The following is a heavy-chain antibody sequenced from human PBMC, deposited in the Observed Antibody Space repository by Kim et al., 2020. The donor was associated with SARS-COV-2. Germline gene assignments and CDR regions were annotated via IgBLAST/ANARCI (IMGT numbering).Heavy chain of an antibody. CDR1: GFTFSIYA. J-gene: IGHJ3*02. CDR3: AKLDNWNDVRVFDI. Sequence: GGSLRLSCAASGFTFSIYAMGWVRQTPGKGLEWVSIISGNSVSTHYADSVKGRFTISRDNSKNTLYLQMNILTAEDTALYYCAKLDNWNDVRVFDIWGQGTTVTVSS. V-gene: IGHV3-23*01. D-gene: IGHD1-20*01. CDR2: ISGNSVST.